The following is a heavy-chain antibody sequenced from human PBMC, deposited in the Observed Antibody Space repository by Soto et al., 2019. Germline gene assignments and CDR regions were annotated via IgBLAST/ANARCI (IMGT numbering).Heavy chain of an antibody. CDR1: GGTFSSYA. J-gene: IGHJ4*02. CDR3: ARSRSIPRITIFGVVITYFDY. D-gene: IGHD3-3*01. CDR2: IIPIFGTA. V-gene: IGHV1-69*13. Sequence: PSVKVSCKASGGTFSSYAISWVRQAPGQGLEWMGGIIPIFGTANYAQKFQGRVTITADESTSTAYMELSSLRSEDTAVYYCARSRSIPRITIFGVVITYFDYWGQGTLVTVSS.